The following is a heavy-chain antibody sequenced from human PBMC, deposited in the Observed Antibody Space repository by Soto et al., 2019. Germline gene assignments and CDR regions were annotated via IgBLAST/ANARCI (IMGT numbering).Heavy chain of an antibody. CDR3: AGGSSWTRVDY. Sequence: SLRLSCAASGFTFSNSAMSWVRQAPGKGLEWVSAISGSGGSTYYADSMKGRFTISRDNSKSTLYLQMNSLRVEDTAVYYCAGGSSWTRVDYWGQGTLVTVSS. J-gene: IGHJ4*02. D-gene: IGHD6-13*01. CDR2: ISGSGGST. CDR1: GFTFSNSA. V-gene: IGHV3-23*01.